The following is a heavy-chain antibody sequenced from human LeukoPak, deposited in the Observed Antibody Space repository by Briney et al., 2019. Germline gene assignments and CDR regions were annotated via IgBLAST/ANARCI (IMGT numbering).Heavy chain of an antibody. Sequence: GGSLRLSCAVSGFTVSNNYMSWVRQAPGKGLEWVAVISYDGSNKYYADSVKGRFTISRDNSKNTLYLQMNSLRAEDTAVYYCARDWSLYKWELPDYWGQGTLVTVSS. D-gene: IGHD1-26*01. V-gene: IGHV3-30*04. CDR2: ISYDGSNK. CDR3: ARDWSLYKWELPDY. CDR1: GFTVSNNY. J-gene: IGHJ4*02.